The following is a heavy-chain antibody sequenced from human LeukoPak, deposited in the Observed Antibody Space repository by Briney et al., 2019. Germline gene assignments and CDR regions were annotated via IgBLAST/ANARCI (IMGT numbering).Heavy chain of an antibody. CDR2: ISTGSSYI. J-gene: IGHJ4*02. V-gene: IGHV3-21*01. CDR3: AREGGYCSGGSCRYFDY. CDR1: GFTFSSYG. D-gene: IGHD2-15*01. Sequence: PGRSLRLSCAASGFTFSSYGMHWVRQAPGKGLEWVSSISTGSSYIYYADSVKGRFTISRDNAKNSLYLQMNSLRAEDTAVYYCAREGGYCSGGSCRYFDYWGQGTLVTVSS.